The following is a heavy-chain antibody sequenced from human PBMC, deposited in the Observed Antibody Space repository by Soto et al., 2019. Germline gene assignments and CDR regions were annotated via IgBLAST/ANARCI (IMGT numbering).Heavy chain of an antibody. CDR1: GGSISSYY. V-gene: IGHV4-59*12. Sequence: SETLSLTCTVSGGSISSYYWSWIQQPPGKGLEWIGYIYYSGSTNYNPSLKSRVTISVDTSKNQFSLKLSSVTAADTAVYYCARAMVVVAATRYDAFDIWGQGTMVTVSS. D-gene: IGHD2-15*01. CDR2: IYYSGST. J-gene: IGHJ3*02. CDR3: ARAMVVVAATRYDAFDI.